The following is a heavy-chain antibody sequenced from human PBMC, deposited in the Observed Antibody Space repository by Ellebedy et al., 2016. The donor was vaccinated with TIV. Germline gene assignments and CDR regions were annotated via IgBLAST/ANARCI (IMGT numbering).Heavy chain of an antibody. Sequence: SETLSLTXTVSGGSISINRDSWTWIRQPPGKGLEWIGSINHRGNTNQNPSLKNRVTISVDTSKNQFSLILSSVTAADTAIYYCARDRMYYYDSSGSYQYYGMDVWGQGTTVTVSS. CDR2: INHRGNT. J-gene: IGHJ6*02. CDR1: GGSISINRDS. CDR3: ARDRMYYYDSSGSYQYYGMDV. V-gene: IGHV4-61*01. D-gene: IGHD3-22*01.